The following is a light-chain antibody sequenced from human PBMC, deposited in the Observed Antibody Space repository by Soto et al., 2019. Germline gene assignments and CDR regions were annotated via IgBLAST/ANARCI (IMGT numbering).Light chain of an antibody. V-gene: IGLV7-43*01. J-gene: IGLJ3*02. CDR3: LLYCEDTWV. Sequence: QAVVTQEPSLTVSPGGTVTVTCASSTGAVTSDYYANWFQQKPGQVPTTLIYGTNNRHSWTPARFSGSLLGGKAALTLAGVQPDDEADYYCLLYCEDTWVFGGGTKLTVL. CDR1: TGAVTSDYY. CDR2: GTN.